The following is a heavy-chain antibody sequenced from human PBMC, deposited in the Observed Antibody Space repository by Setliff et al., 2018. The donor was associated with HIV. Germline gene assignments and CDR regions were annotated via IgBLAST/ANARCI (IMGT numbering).Heavy chain of an antibody. D-gene: IGHD3-22*01. Sequence: SETLSLTCTVSGDSLSSGSSYWTWIRQHPRKGLEWIGYVYHTGNTFYNPSLKSRLTISVDTSKNQFSLKLTSVTAADTAVYHCARGDTYYHDRSGYVKSALDAFDIWGRGTLVTVSS. CDR3: ARGDTYYHDRSGYVKSALDAFDI. J-gene: IGHJ3*02. CDR2: VYHTGNT. CDR1: GDSLSSGSSY. V-gene: IGHV4-31*03.